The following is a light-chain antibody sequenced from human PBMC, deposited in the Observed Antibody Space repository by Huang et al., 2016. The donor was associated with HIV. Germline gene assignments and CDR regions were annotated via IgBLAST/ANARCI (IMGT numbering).Light chain of an antibody. CDR3: QQYDSDSGT. CDR2: KAS. Sequence: DIQMTQSPSTLSASVGDRVTITCRASQSIRSWLAWYQQKPGKAPKLLIYKASSLESGVPSRVSGSGSGTQFTLTISSLQPDDFATYYCQQYDSDSGTFGQGTKVEIK. V-gene: IGKV1-5*03. J-gene: IGKJ1*01. CDR1: QSIRSW.